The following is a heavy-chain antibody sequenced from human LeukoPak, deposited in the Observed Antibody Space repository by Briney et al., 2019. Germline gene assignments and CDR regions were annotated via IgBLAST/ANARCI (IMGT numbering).Heavy chain of an antibody. Sequence: GGPLRLSCAASGFTFSSYAMSWVRRAPGKGLEWVSAIGSSGGNTYYADSVKGRFTISRDNSKNTLYLQMNSLRAEDTAVYYCAKAILTTYYFYDYWGHGTLVTVSS. CDR1: GFTFSSYA. D-gene: IGHD3-9*01. CDR3: AKAILTTYYFYDY. J-gene: IGHJ4*01. CDR2: IGSSGGNT. V-gene: IGHV3-23*01.